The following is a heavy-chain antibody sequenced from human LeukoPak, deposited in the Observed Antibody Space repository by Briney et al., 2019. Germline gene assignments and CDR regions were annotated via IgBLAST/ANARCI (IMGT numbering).Heavy chain of an antibody. J-gene: IGHJ4*02. Sequence: ASVKLCCKPSGVTVSSYAISWVRQSPGQGLGWMGGIIPIFGTANYAQKFQGRVTITTEQSTSTAYMELSSLRSEDRAVYYCATLRAVGGTEDYWGQGTLVTVSS. CDR3: ATLRAVGGTEDY. CDR2: IIPIFGTA. D-gene: IGHD1-1*01. CDR1: GVTVSSYA. V-gene: IGHV1-69*05.